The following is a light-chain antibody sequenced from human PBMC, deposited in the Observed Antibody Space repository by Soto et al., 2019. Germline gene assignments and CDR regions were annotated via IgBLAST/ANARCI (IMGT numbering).Light chain of an antibody. Sequence: EIVLTQSPGTLSLSPGERVTLSCRASQSVSSGYLAWYQQKRGQSPRLLIYGASSRATGIPDRFRGSGSGTDFTLTINRLEREDFAVYYCQQYGSSPTFGQGTKVEIK. J-gene: IGKJ1*01. CDR3: QQYGSSPT. V-gene: IGKV3-20*01. CDR2: GAS. CDR1: QSVSSGY.